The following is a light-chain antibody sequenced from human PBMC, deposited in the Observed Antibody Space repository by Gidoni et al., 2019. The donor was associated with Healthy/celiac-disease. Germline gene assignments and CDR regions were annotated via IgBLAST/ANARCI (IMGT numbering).Light chain of an antibody. CDR3: QQYYSTLRG. CDR1: QSVLYSSNNKNY. J-gene: IGKJ1*01. CDR2: WAS. Sequence: DIVMTPSPDSLAVSLGERATINCKSSQSVLYSSNNKNYLAWYQQKPGQPPKLLIYWASTRESGVPDRFSGSGSGTDFTLTISSLQAEDVAVYYCQQYYSTLRGFGQGTKVEIK. V-gene: IGKV4-1*01.